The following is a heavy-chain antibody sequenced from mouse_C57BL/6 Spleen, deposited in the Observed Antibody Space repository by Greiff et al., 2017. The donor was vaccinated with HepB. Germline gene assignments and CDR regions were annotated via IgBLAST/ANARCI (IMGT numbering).Heavy chain of an antibody. Sequence: QVQLQQPGAELVMPGASVKLSCKASGYTFTSYWMHWVKQRPGQGLEWIGEIDPSDSYTNYNQKFKGKSTLTVDKSSSTAYMQLSSLTSEDSAVYYCARRPFTTTAAMDYWGQGTSVTVSS. CDR1: GYTFTSYW. D-gene: IGHD1-1*01. J-gene: IGHJ4*01. V-gene: IGHV1-69*01. CDR2: IDPSDSYT. CDR3: ARRPFTTTAAMDY.